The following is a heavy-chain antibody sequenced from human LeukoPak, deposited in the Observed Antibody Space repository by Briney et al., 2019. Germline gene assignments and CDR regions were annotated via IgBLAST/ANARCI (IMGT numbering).Heavy chain of an antibody. CDR1: GLTSNNAW. CDR2: IKSKTDGGTT. V-gene: IGHV3-15*01. Sequence: GSLRLSCAASGLTSNNAWMSSVRGAPGEGLEWVGRIKSKTDGGTTDYAAPVKGRFTISRDDSKNTLYLQMNRLKTEDTAVYYCTTGGPWGQGTLVTVSS. CDR3: TTGGP. J-gene: IGHJ5*02.